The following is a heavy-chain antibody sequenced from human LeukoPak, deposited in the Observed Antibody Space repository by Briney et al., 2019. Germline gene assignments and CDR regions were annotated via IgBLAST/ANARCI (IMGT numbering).Heavy chain of an antibody. CDR2: ISSSSSYI. CDR1: GFTFSSYS. J-gene: IGHJ3*02. CDR3: ARLIDSAFDI. V-gene: IGHV3-21*01. Sequence: GGSLRLSCAASGFTFSSYSMNWVRQAPGKGLEWVSSISSSSSYIYYADSVKGRFTISRDNAKNSPYLQMNSLRAEDTAVYYRARLIDSAFDIWGQGTMVTVSS. D-gene: IGHD2-21*01.